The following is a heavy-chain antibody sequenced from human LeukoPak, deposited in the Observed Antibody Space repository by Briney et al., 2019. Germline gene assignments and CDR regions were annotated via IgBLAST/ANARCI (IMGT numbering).Heavy chain of an antibody. CDR2: ISSSSSTI. CDR3: ARGTTYYYDSSGYRRSLDY. V-gene: IGHV3-48*01. D-gene: IGHD3-22*01. Sequence: GGSLRLSCAASGFTFSSYSMNWVRQAPGKGLEWVSYISSSSSTIYYADSVKGRFTISRDNAKNSLYLQMNSLRAEDTAVYYCARGTTYYYDSSGYRRSLDYWGQGTLVTVSS. J-gene: IGHJ4*02. CDR1: GFTFSSYS.